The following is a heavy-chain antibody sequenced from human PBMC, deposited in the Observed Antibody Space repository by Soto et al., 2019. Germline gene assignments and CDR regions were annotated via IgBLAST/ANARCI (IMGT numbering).Heavy chain of an antibody. J-gene: IGHJ5*02. Sequence: QVQLVQSGAEVKKPGSSVKVSCKASGGTFSTHAISWVRQAPGQGLEWMGDIIPMFGTADYAQKIQGRVTLTADESTSTAYMALSSLRFEDTAVYYCARQFDYRETYNWFDPWGQGTLVTVSS. CDR2: IIPMFGTA. CDR1: GGTFSTHA. CDR3: ARQFDYRETYNWFDP. V-gene: IGHV1-69*12. D-gene: IGHD4-17*01.